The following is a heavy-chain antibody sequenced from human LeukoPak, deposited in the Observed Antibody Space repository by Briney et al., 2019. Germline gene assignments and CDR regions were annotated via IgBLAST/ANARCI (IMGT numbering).Heavy chain of an antibody. Sequence: PSETLSLTCTVSGGSISNYDWSWIRQPPGKGLEYIGYFYYSGSTNYNPSLKSRVTISIDTSKNQLSLKLTSVTAADTAVYYCARDRAEGGGYWLDPWGQGTLVTVSS. D-gene: IGHD5-12*01. CDR1: GGSISNYD. CDR2: FYYSGST. CDR3: ARDRAEGGGYWLDP. J-gene: IGHJ5*02. V-gene: IGHV4-59*01.